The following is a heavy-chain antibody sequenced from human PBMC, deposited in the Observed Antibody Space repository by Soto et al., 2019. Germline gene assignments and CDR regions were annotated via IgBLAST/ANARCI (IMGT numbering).Heavy chain of an antibody. CDR2: IYYSGST. CDR1: GGSISSYY. Sequence: SETLSLTCTVSGGSISSYYWSWIRQPPGRGLEWIGYIYYSGSTNYNPSLMGRVTISVDTSKNQFSLKLSSVTAADTAVYYCARRYGACYDYWTRGTLVTVSA. J-gene: IGHJ4*02. V-gene: IGHV4-59*08. CDR3: ARRYGACYDY. D-gene: IGHD5-18*01.